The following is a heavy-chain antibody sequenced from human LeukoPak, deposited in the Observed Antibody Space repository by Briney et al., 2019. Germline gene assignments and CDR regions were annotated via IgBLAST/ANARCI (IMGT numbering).Heavy chain of an antibody. D-gene: IGHD2-8*01. CDR1: GYTFTGYY. J-gene: IGHJ4*02. CDR3: ARVYLRSYFDY. CDR2: IIPIFGTA. V-gene: IGHV1-69*05. Sequence: ASVKVSCKASGYTFTGYYMHWVRQAPGQGLEWMGRIIPIFGTANYAQKFQGRVTITTDESTSTAYMELSSLRSEDTAVYYCARVYLRSYFDYWGQGTLVTVSS.